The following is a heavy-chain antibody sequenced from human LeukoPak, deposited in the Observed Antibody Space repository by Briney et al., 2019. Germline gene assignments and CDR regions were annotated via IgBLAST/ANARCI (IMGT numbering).Heavy chain of an antibody. CDR3: ARPQRYSNYALDY. V-gene: IGHV4-59*04. Sequence: PSETLSLTCTVSGGSISSYYWSWIRQPPGKGLEWIGYIYYSGSTYYKPSLKSRVTMSVDTSKNQFSLKLSSVTAADTAVYYCARPQRYSNYALDYWGQGTLVTVSS. CDR1: GGSISSYY. CDR2: IYYSGST. J-gene: IGHJ4*02. D-gene: IGHD4-11*01.